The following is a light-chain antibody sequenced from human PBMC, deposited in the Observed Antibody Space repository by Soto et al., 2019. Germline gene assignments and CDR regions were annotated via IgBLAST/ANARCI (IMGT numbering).Light chain of an antibody. Sequence: EIKMTQSPATLSGSEGDRVTITCRASQTISSWLAWYQQKPGKAPKLLIYDASNLETGVPSRFSGSGSGTDFTFTISSLQPEDIATYYCQQYDNLPLTFGGGTKVDVK. J-gene: IGKJ4*01. CDR1: QTISSW. CDR2: DAS. CDR3: QQYDNLPLT. V-gene: IGKV1-33*01.